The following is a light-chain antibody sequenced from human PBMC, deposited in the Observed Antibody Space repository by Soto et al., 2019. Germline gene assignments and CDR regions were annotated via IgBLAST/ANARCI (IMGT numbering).Light chain of an antibody. Sequence: QSVLAQPASVSGSPGQSITISCTVTSSDVGGYSYVSWFQQHPNKAPKVLIYEVSNRPSGVSNRFSGSKSGNPASLTISGLQAEGEADYYCSSYTSSSTYVFGNGTKVTVL. CDR3: SSYTSSSTYV. CDR2: EVS. CDR1: SSDVGGYSY. J-gene: IGLJ1*01. V-gene: IGLV2-14*01.